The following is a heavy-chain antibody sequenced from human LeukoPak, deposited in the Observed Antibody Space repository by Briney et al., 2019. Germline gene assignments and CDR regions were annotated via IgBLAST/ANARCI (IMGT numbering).Heavy chain of an antibody. CDR1: GFTFSSYA. CDR2: ISYDGSNK. J-gene: IGHJ4*02. Sequence: PGRSLRLSCAASGFTFSSYAMHWVRQAPGKGLEWVAVISYDGSNKYYADSVKGRFTISRDNAKNSLYLQMNSLRAEDTAVYYCARGDSAFDYWGQGTLVTVSS. D-gene: IGHD2-21*02. V-gene: IGHV3-30-3*01. CDR3: ARGDSAFDY.